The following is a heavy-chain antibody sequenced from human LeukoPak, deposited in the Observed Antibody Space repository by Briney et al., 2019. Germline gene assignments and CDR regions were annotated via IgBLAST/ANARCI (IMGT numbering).Heavy chain of an antibody. J-gene: IGHJ4*02. D-gene: IGHD1-26*01. V-gene: IGHV3-7*01. CDR3: AREVSGSSYFDY. CDR2: IKEDGSQK. Sequence: GGSLRLSCAASGFAFNSYWMNWVRKAPGKGLEWVANIKEDGSQKKYVDSVKGRLTISRDNAKNTLYLQMNSLSAEDTAVYYCAREVSGSSYFDYWGQGTQVTVSS. CDR1: GFAFNSYW.